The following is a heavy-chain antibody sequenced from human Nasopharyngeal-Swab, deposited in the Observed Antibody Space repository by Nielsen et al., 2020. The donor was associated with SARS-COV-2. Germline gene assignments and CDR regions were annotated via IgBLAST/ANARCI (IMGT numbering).Heavy chain of an antibody. D-gene: IGHD2-2*01. V-gene: IGHV1-18*01. Sequence: ASVKVSCKASGYTFTSYGISWVRQAPGQGLEWMGWISVYNGNTNYAQNLQGRVTMTTDTSTSTAYMELRSLRSDDTAVYYCARDAQYQLLGESCDYWGQGTLVTVSS. CDR2: ISVYNGNT. J-gene: IGHJ4*02. CDR3: ARDAQYQLLGESCDY. CDR1: GYTFTSYG.